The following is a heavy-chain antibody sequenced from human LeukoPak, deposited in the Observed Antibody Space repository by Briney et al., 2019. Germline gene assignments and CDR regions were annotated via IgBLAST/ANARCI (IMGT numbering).Heavy chain of an antibody. J-gene: IGHJ4*02. D-gene: IGHD1-1*01. CDR1: GFTISSYA. V-gene: IGHV3-23*01. CDR3: AMSWTINWADY. CDR2: ISGSGGST. Sequence: GGSLRLSCAASGFTISSYAMSWVRQAPGKGLEWVSAISGSGGSTYYADSVKGRFSISRDNSKNTLYLQMNSLRPEDTAVYYCAMSWTINWADYWGQGTLVIVSS.